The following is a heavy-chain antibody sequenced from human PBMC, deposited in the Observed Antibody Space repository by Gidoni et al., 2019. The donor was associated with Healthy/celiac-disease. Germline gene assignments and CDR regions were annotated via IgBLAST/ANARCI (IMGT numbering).Heavy chain of an antibody. CDR3: ARVLLVVVPDNWFDP. Sequence: QLQLQESGPGLVKPSETLSLPCTVSGGSISSSSYYWGWIRQPPGKGLEWIGSIYYSGSTYYNPSLKSRVTISVDTSKNQFSLKLSSVTAADTAVYYCARVLLVVVPDNWFDPWGQGTLVTVSS. CDR2: IYYSGST. V-gene: IGHV4-39*07. J-gene: IGHJ5*02. CDR1: GGSISSSSYY. D-gene: IGHD2-2*01.